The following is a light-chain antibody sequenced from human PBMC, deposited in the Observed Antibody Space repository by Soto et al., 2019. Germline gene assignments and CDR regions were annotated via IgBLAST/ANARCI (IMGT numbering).Light chain of an antibody. J-gene: IGKJ4*01. CDR1: QTVSRYY. Sequence: VLTQSPATLSLSPGGRAILSCRASQTVSRYYLSWYQKKPGQPPRLLIYGASTRATGVPDRFSGSGSVADFTLAISSLQPEDFAVYYCQQALTFGGGTTVE. CDR2: GAS. V-gene: IGKV3D-7*01. CDR3: QQALT.